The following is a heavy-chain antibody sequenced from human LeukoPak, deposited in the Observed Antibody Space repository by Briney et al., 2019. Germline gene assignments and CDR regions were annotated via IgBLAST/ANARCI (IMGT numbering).Heavy chain of an antibody. V-gene: IGHV3-30*04. Sequence: AGRSLRLSCAASGFTFSSYAMHWVRQAPGKGLEWVAVISYDGSNKYYADSVKGRFTISRDNAKNSLYLQMNSLRAEDTAVYYCARLGEGLPYYFDYWGQGTLVTVSS. CDR3: ARLGEGLPYYFDY. D-gene: IGHD3-10*01. CDR2: ISYDGSNK. J-gene: IGHJ4*02. CDR1: GFTFSSYA.